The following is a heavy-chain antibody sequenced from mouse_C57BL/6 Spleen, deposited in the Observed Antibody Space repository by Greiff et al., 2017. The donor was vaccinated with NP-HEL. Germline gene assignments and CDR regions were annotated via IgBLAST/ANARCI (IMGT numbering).Heavy chain of an antibody. J-gene: IGHJ1*03. Sequence: PGASVKMSCKASGYTFTSYWITWVKQRPGQGLEWIGDIYPGSGSTNYNEKFKSKATLTVDTSSSTAYMQLSSLTSEDSAVYYCAAITTVVESWYFDVWGTGTTVTVSS. CDR2: IYPGSGST. CDR1: GYTFTSYW. D-gene: IGHD1-1*01. V-gene: IGHV1-55*01. CDR3: AAITTVVESWYFDV.